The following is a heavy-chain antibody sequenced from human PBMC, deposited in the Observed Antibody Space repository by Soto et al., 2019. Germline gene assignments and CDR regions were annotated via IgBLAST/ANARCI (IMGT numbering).Heavy chain of an antibody. J-gene: IGHJ6*01. CDR3: ARWWNDEEWVETMDV. D-gene: IGHD1-1*01. CDR1: GFIFSDYG. CDR2: IYYDGSNE. V-gene: IGHV3-33*01. Sequence: QPGGSLRLSCETSGFIFSDYGMHWVRQAPGKGLEWVAVIYYDGSNEHYSDSVRGRFTISRDNSKNILYLQMNSLRAEDTAIYYRARWWNDEEWVETMDVWGQGTTVTVSS.